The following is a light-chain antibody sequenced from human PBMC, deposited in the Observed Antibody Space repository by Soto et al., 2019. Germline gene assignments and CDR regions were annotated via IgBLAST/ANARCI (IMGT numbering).Light chain of an antibody. V-gene: IGKV3-20*01. CDR3: QQYDTSPRT. CDR1: QSLSSGY. CDR2: AAS. Sequence: EIVLTQSPGTLSLSPGERATLSCRASQSLSSGYLAWYQQKPGQAPRIPIYAASSRATGIPDRFSGSGSGTDFSLTINRLEPEDSAVYYCQQYDTSPRTFGQGTKVDIK. J-gene: IGKJ1*01.